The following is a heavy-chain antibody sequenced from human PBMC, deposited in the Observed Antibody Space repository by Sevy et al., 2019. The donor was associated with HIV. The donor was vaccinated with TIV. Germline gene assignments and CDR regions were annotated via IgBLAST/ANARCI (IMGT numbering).Heavy chain of an antibody. CDR2: ISYNGSNK. V-gene: IGHV3-30-3*01. CDR3: AREIWGGDDLTFDACDI. Sequence: GGSLRLSCAASGFTFSSYAMHSVRQAPGKGLEWVAVISYNGSNKYYADSVKGRFTISRDNSKNTLYLQMKSLRAEDTAVYYCAREIWGGDDLTFDACDIWGQGTMVTVSS. J-gene: IGHJ3*02. D-gene: IGHD3-16*01. CDR1: GFTFSSYA.